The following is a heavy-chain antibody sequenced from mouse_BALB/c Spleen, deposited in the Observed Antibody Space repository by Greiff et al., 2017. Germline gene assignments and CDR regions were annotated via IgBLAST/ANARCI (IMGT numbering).Heavy chain of an antibody. CDR3: ARDPWFAY. Sequence: DVHLVESGGGLVKPGGSLKLSCAASGFTFSDYYMYWVRQTPEKRLEWVATISDGGSYTYYPDSVKGRFTISRDNAKNNLYLQMSSLKSEDTAMYYCARDPWFAYWGQGTLVTVSA. V-gene: IGHV5-4*02. CDR2: ISDGGSYT. J-gene: IGHJ3*01. CDR1: GFTFSDYY.